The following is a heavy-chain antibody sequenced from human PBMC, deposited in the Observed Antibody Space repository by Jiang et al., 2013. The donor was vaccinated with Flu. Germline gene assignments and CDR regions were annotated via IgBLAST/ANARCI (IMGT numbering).Heavy chain of an antibody. J-gene: IGHJ4*02. V-gene: IGHV5-51*01. CDR3: ATTEGGLHPNSGTYQGAFDY. CDR1: GYTFTSRW. D-gene: IGHD3-10*01. CDR2: MYPGDSDI. Sequence: PGESLKISCQGSGYTFTSRWIGWVRQVPGKGLEWLGIMYPGDSDIRYSPSFQGLVTISADKSITTAYLQWSSLKASDTAFYYCATTEGGLHPNSGTYQGAFDYWGQGTLVTVSS.